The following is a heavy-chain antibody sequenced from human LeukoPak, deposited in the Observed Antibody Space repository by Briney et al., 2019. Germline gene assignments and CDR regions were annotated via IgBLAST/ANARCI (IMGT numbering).Heavy chain of an antibody. CDR3: ARVAQLWFGNDY. D-gene: IGHD5-18*01. V-gene: IGHV3-11*04. J-gene: IGHJ4*02. CDR1: GFTFSDYY. CDR2: ISSSGTTI. Sequence: KPGGSLRLSCAASGFTFSDYYMTWIRQAPGKGLEWVSYISSSGTTIYYAGSVKGRFTISRDNAKNSLYLQMNSLRAEDTAVYYCARVAQLWFGNDYWGQGTLVTVSS.